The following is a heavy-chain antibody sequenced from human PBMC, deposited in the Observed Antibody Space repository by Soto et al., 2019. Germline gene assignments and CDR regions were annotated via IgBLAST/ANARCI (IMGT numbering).Heavy chain of an antibody. V-gene: IGHV1-18*04. CDR2: ISAYNGNT. CDR3: ARWSDIVVVVAASDGYFDY. D-gene: IGHD2-15*01. J-gene: IGHJ4*02. CDR1: GYTFTSYG. Sequence: ASVKVSCKASGYTFTSYGISWVRQDPGQGLEWMGWISAYNGNTNYAQKLQSRVTMSTDTSTSTAYMELRSLGSDDTAVYYCARWSDIVVVVAASDGYFDYWGQGTLVTVSS.